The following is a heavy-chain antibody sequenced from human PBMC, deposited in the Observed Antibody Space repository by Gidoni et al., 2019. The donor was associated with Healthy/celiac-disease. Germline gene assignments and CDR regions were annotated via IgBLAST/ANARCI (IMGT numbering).Heavy chain of an antibody. CDR2: IYYSGST. Sequence: QLQLQESGPGLVKPSETLSLTCTVSGGSISSSSYYWGWIRQPPGKGLEWIGSIYYSGSTYYNPSLKSRVTISVDTSKNQFSLKLSSVTAADTAVYYCAKSPRRDPGEFDYWGQGTLVTVSS. V-gene: IGHV4-39*01. J-gene: IGHJ4*02. CDR3: AKSPRRDPGEFDY. CDR1: GGSISSSSYY.